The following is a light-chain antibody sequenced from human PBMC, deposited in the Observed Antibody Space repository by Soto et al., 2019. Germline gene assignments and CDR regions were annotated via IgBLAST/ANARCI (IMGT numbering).Light chain of an antibody. V-gene: IGKV3-20*01. CDR3: QQYGRSPWT. Sequence: EIVLTQSPGTLSLSPGERATLSCRASQSFTSNYLAWYQQKPGQAPRLLIYGASGRATGIPDRFSGSGSGTDFTLTIIRLEPEDFAVYYCQQYGRSPWTFGQGTKVEIK. CDR1: QSFTSNY. J-gene: IGKJ1*01. CDR2: GAS.